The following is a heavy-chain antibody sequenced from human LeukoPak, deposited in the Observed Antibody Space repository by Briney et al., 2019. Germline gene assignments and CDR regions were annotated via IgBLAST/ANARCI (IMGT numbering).Heavy chain of an antibody. V-gene: IGHV4-34*01. Sequence: SETLSLTCAVYGGSFSGYYWSWIRQPPGKGLEWIGEINHSGSTNYNPSLKSRVTISVDTSKNQFSLKLSSVTAADTAVYYCARGRVDIVVVVAASTPTGSGNWFDPWGQGTLVTVSS. CDR1: GGSFSGYY. J-gene: IGHJ5*02. CDR2: INHSGST. CDR3: ARGRVDIVVVVAASTPTGSGNWFDP. D-gene: IGHD2-15*01.